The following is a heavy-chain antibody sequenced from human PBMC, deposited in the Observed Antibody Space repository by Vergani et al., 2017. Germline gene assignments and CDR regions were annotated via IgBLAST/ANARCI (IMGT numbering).Heavy chain of an antibody. V-gene: IGHV4-4*03. CDR2: ICHTENT. CDR3: ATIGYRRWGYYFYY. D-gene: IGHD2-2*02. CDR1: GYSISSNNC. Sequence: QVQLQESGPGLVKPPGTLSLTCAVSGYSISSNNCWTWVRQPPGKGREWIREICHTENTKYSPSLKSRVTVSVDESRNLFSLRLNSVTAADTAVYYCATIGYRRWGYYFYYWGQGILVTVSS. J-gene: IGHJ4*02.